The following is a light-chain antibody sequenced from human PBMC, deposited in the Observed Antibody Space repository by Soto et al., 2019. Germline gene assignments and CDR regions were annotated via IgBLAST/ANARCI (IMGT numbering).Light chain of an antibody. Sequence: EIVLTQSPGTLSLSPGERATLSCRARQSVSNTYLAWFQQKPGQAPGLLIYGASSRATDIPDRFSGSGSGTDFTLTISRLEPEDFAVYYCQQYGSSSITFGQGTRLEIK. J-gene: IGKJ5*01. V-gene: IGKV3-20*01. CDR1: QSVSNTY. CDR3: QQYGSSSIT. CDR2: GAS.